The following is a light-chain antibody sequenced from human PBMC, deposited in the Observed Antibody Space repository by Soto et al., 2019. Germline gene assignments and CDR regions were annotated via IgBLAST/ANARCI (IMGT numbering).Light chain of an antibody. V-gene: IGKV1-12*01. CDR3: QQASSFPLT. Sequence: IQMTQSPSSVSASVGDRVTITCRASQPISSWLAWYQQKPGQPPNLLIYSASTLRSGVPSRFSGSESGTLFTLTITNLQPEDFATYYCQQASSFPLTFGGGTKVDSK. CDR1: QPISSW. CDR2: SAS. J-gene: IGKJ4*01.